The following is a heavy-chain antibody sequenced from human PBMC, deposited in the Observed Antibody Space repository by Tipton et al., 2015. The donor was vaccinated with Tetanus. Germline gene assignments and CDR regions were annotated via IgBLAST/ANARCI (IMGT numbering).Heavy chain of an antibody. CDR1: GGFIRGGTFY. CDR2: IYESGDT. Sequence: TLSLTCTASGGFIRGGTFYWGWIRQPPGKGLEWIGSIYESGDTYYIPSLKSRVTISVDTSKNQFSLNLNSMAAADTGVYYCARHQSGYFTPFDYWGQGNLVTVSS. J-gene: IGHJ4*02. CDR3: ARHQSGYFTPFDY. D-gene: IGHD3-3*01. V-gene: IGHV4-39*01.